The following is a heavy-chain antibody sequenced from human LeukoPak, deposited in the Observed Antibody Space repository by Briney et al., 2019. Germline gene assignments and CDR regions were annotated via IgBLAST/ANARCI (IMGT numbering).Heavy chain of an antibody. V-gene: IGHV3-74*01. J-gene: IGHJ4*02. D-gene: IGHD2-2*01. CDR1: GFTFSSYW. CDR3: AKEKFSGCSSTSCYGVFDY. Sequence: GGSLRLSCVASGFTFSSYWMHWVRQAPGKGLVWVSRINSDGSSTNYADSVKGRFTISRDNSKNTLYLQMNNLRAEDTAVYFCAKEKFSGCSSTSCYGVFDYWGQGTMVTVSS. CDR2: INSDGSST.